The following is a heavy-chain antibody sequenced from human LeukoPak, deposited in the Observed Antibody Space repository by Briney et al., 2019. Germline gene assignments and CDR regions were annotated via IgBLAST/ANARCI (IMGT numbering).Heavy chain of an antibody. CDR2: IRSKAYGETA. Sequence: GGSLRLSCAASGFTFTNYWTHWVRQAPGMGLVWVGFIRSKAYGETADYAASVKGRFTISRDDSKAIAYLQMNSLKTEDTAVYHCTRDRGAYNLYDYWGQGTLVTVSS. V-gene: IGHV3-49*04. CDR1: GFTFTNYW. D-gene: IGHD1-1*01. J-gene: IGHJ4*02. CDR3: TRDRGAYNLYDY.